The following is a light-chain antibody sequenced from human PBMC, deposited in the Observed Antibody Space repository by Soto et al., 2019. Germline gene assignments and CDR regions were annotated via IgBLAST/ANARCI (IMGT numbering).Light chain of an antibody. V-gene: IGLV3-21*04. CDR1: NIGSKR. Sequence: SYELTQPPSVSVAPEKTARLTCGGDNIGSKRVHGYRQKPGQPPVLVIYYDSDRPSGIPERFSGSNSGNTATLTINRVEAGDEADYYCQVWDITTDHYVFGTGTKVAVL. CDR3: QVWDITTDHYV. J-gene: IGLJ1*01. CDR2: YDS.